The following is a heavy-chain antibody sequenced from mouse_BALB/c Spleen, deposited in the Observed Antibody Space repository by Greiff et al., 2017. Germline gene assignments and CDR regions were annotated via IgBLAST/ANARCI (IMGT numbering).Heavy chain of an antibody. CDR1: GFSLTSYG. CDR3: ARDRYDGRNAMDY. D-gene: IGHD2-14*01. V-gene: IGHV2-9*02. J-gene: IGHJ4*01. Sequence: VQLQQSGPGLVAPSQSLSITCTVSGFSLTSYGVHWVRQPPGKGLEWLGVIWAGGSTNYNSALMSRLSISKDNSKSQVFLKMNSLQTDDTAMYYCARDRYDGRNAMDYWGQGTSVTVSS. CDR2: IWAGGST.